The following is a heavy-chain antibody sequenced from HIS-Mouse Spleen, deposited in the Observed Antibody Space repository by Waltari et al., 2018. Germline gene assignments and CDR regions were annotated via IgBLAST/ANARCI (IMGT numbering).Heavy chain of an antibody. CDR1: GFTFDDYA. V-gene: IGHV3-9*01. CDR3: AKDTGDIVGAYDAFDI. D-gene: IGHD1-26*01. Sequence: EVQLVESGGGLVQPGRSLRLSCAASGFTFDDYAMHWVRQAPGKGLEWVSVISWNSGSIGYADSVKGRFTISRDNAKNSLYLQMNSLRAEDTALYYCAKDTGDIVGAYDAFDIWGQGTMVTVSS. CDR2: ISWNSGSI. J-gene: IGHJ3*02.